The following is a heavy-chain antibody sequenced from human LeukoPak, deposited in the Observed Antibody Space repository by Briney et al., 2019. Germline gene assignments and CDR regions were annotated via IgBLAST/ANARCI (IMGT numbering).Heavy chain of an antibody. D-gene: IGHD2-15*01. CDR2: IYYSGST. CDR1: GGSISSYY. J-gene: IGHJ4*02. CDR3: SRLGYCSGGICYFDY. Sequence: SETLSLTCTVSGGSISSYYWSWIRQRPGKGLEWVGYIYYSGSTNYNPSLKSRVTISVDTSKNQFSLKLSSVTAADTAVYYCSRLGYCSGGICYFDYWGQGTLVTVSS. V-gene: IGHV4-59*08.